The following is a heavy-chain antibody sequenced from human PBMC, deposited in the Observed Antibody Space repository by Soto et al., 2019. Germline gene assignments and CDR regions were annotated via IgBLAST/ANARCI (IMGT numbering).Heavy chain of an antibody. J-gene: IGHJ4*02. CDR2: IYHSGST. CDR1: GGSISSSNW. Sequence: SETLSLTCAVSGGSISSSNWWSWVRQPPGKGLEWIGEIYHSGSTNYNPSLKSRVTISVDTSKNHFSLNLSSVTAADTAVYYCARSTRGYSGYASHIDNWGQGTQVTVSS. CDR3: ARSTRGYSGYASHIDN. V-gene: IGHV4-4*02. D-gene: IGHD5-12*01.